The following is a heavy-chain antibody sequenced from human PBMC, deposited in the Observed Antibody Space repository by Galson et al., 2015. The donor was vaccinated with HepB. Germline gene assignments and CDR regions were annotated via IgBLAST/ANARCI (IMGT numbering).Heavy chain of an antibody. V-gene: IGHV3-33*01. Sequence: SLRLSCAASGFTFSSYGMHWVRQAPGKGLEWVAVIWYDGSNKYYADSVKGRFTISRDNSKNTLYLQMNSLRAEDTAVYYCARDNRGLLPPFDYWGQGTLVTVSS. J-gene: IGHJ4*02. CDR3: ARDNRGLLPPFDY. CDR2: IWYDGSNK. CDR1: GFTFSSYG. D-gene: IGHD3-22*01.